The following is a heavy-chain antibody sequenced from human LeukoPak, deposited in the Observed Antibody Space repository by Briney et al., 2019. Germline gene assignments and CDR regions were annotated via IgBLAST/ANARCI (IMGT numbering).Heavy chain of an antibody. V-gene: IGHV1-18*01. CDR1: GYTFTSYG. D-gene: IGHD3-22*01. CDR2: ISVYNGNT. J-gene: IGHJ4*02. Sequence: HAASVKVSCKASGYTFTSYGISWVRQAPGQGLEWMGWISVYNGNTNFAQNLLGRVTMTTDTSTSTAYMELRSLRSDDTAVYYCARVTYYYDSGDYYSYCFDYWGQGTLVTVSS. CDR3: ARVTYYYDSGDYYSYCFDY.